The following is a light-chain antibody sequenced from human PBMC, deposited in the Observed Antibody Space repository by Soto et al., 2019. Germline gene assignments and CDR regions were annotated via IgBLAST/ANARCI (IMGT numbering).Light chain of an antibody. V-gene: IGKV1-27*01. Sequence: DIQMTQSPSSLSAFVGDRVTITCRANQDIGNFLAWYQQKPGKVPKLLIYAASTLQSGVPSRFSGSGSGTDFTLTISSLQPEDVATYYCQKCKVAPFTFGGGTKVDIK. J-gene: IGKJ4*01. CDR2: AAS. CDR1: QDIGNF. CDR3: QKCKVAPFT.